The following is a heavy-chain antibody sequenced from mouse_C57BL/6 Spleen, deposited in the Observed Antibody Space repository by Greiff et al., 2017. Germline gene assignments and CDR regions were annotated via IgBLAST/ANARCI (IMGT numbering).Heavy chain of an antibody. V-gene: IGHV1-63*01. D-gene: IGHD1-1*01. CDR2: IYPGGGYT. CDR1: GYTFTNYW. J-gene: IGHJ1*03. CDR3: AREGVYYGISDWYFDV. Sequence: QVQLQQSGAELVRPGTSVKMSCKASGYTFTNYWIGWAKQRPGHGLEWIGDIYPGGGYTNYNEKFKGKATLTADKSSSTAYIQFSCLTSEDSAIEYCAREGVYYGISDWYFDVWGTGTTVTVSS.